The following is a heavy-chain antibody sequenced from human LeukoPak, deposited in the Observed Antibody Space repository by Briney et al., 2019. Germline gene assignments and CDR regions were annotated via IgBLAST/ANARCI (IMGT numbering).Heavy chain of an antibody. V-gene: IGHV4-38-2*02. CDR1: GYSTSSAYY. J-gene: IGHJ3*02. D-gene: IGHD2-21*01. CDR3: ARPGDSYAFDI. CDR2: IYHSGST. Sequence: SETLSLTCTVSGYSTSSAYYWGWIRQPPGTGLEWIGSIYHSGSTYYNPSLKSRVTISLDTSKNHFSLKLSSVTAADTAVYYCARPGDSYAFDIWGQGTMVTVSS.